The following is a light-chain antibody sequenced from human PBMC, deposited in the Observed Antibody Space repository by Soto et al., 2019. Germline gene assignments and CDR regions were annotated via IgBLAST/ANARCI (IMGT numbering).Light chain of an antibody. CDR3: RQRSNWRFT. CDR2: DAS. Sequence: EIVLTQSPATLSLSPGERATLSCRASQSVSSYLAWYQQKPGQAPRLLIYDASSRATGIPARFSGSGSGADFTLTISSLEPEDFAVYYCRQRSNWRFTFGPGTKVEIK. CDR1: QSVSSY. J-gene: IGKJ3*01. V-gene: IGKV3-11*01.